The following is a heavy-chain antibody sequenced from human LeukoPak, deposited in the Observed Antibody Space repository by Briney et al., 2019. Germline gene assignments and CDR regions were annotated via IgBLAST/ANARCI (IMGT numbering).Heavy chain of an antibody. Sequence: SETLSLTCAVYGGSFSGYYWSWIRQPPGKGLEWIVEINHSGSTNYNPSLKSRVTISVDTSKNQFSLKLSSVTAADTAVYYCARRRGIVVVTGTYYFDYWGQGTLVTVSS. CDR3: ARRRGIVVVTGTYYFDY. D-gene: IGHD3-22*01. V-gene: IGHV4-34*01. CDR1: GGSFSGYY. CDR2: INHSGST. J-gene: IGHJ4*02.